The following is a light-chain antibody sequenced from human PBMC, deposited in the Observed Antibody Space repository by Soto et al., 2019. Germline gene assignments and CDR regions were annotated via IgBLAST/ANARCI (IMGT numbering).Light chain of an antibody. Sequence: ESVLTQSQGTLSLSPGERVTLSCRASQTFGSTYLAWYQQRPGQSPRLLISGASRRASGIPDRFRGSGSGTDFTLTISRLEPEDFAVYYCQQFGTSPLYTFGQGTKLEIK. J-gene: IGKJ2*01. CDR3: QQFGTSPLYT. V-gene: IGKV3-20*01. CDR1: QTFGSTY. CDR2: GAS.